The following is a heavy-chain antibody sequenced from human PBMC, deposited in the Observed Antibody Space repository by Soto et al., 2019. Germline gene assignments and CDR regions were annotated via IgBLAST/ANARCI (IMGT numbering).Heavy chain of an antibody. V-gene: IGHV3-30-3*01. Sequence: QVQLVESGGGVVQPWRSLRLSCTVYGFSFSTYAMQWVRQAPGKGLEWVAVVSSEGGTQFYADSVKGRFTISRDNSKNSVYLQMSSLTTEDAAIYYCARENYYGGHVIGSLDLWGRGTLVSVSS. CDR1: GFSFSTYA. J-gene: IGHJ2*01. D-gene: IGHD3-22*01. CDR2: VSSEGGTQ. CDR3: ARENYYGGHVIGSLDL.